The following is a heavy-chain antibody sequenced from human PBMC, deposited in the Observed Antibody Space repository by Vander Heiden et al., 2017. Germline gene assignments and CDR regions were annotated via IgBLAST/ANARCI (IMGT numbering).Heavy chain of an antibody. J-gene: IGHJ5*02. CDR3: ARGRYSSSSRFDP. V-gene: IGHV6-1*01. D-gene: IGHD6-6*01. Sequence: QVQLQQSGPGLVKPSQTLSLTCASSGDSVHSNSAQWELIRRSPSRGLEWLGRTYYRSKWYNDYAVSVKSRITINPDTSKNQFSLQLNSVTPEDTAVYYCARGRYSSSSRFDPWGQGTLVTVSS. CDR2: TYYRSKWYN. CDR1: GDSVHSNSAQ.